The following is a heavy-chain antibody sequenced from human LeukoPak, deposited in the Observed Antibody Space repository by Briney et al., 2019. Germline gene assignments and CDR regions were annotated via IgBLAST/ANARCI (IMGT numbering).Heavy chain of an antibody. CDR3: VRHLSPAQIHSYFGY. D-gene: IGHD2-2*01. J-gene: IGHJ4*02. CDR1: GGSISSSSYY. V-gene: IGHV4-39*01. Sequence: SETLSLTCTVSGGSISSSSYYWGWIRQPPGKRLEWIGTFYYSGSTYYNSSLKSRVTISVDTSKNQFSLKLRSVTAADTAVYYCVRHLSPAQIHSYFGYSGQGTLVTVSS. CDR2: FYYSGST.